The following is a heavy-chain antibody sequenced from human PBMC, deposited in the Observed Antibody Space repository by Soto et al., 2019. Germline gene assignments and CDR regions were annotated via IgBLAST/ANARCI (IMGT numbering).Heavy chain of an antibody. J-gene: IGHJ4*02. CDR2: ISAYNGNT. V-gene: IGHV1-18*01. CDR3: AREPPPPDY. Sequence: QVQLVQSGAEVKKPGASVKVSCKASGYTFASYAISWMRQAPGQGLEWMGWISAYNGNTNYAQNLQGRVTMPTDTSTTTAYMELRSLRSDDTAVYHCAREPPPPDYWGQGTLVTVSS. CDR1: GYTFASYA.